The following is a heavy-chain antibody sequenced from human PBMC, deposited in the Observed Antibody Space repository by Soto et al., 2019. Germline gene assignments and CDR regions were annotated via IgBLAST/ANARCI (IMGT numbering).Heavy chain of an antibody. V-gene: IGHV4-38-2*01. D-gene: IGHD3-3*01. CDR3: ARVYYDFWRGYYSRSPFDY. J-gene: IGHJ4*02. CDR2: IYHSGST. CDR1: GYAISIGYD. Sequence: LSLTCAVSGYAISIGYDGGWSRQPPGKGLEWIGSIYHSGSTYYNPSLKSRVTISVDTSKNQFSLKLSSVTAADTAVYYCARVYYDFWRGYYSRSPFDYWGQGTLVTVSS.